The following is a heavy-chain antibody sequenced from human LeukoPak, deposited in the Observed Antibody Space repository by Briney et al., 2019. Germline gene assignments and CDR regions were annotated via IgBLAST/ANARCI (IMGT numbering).Heavy chain of an antibody. J-gene: IGHJ5*02. CDR1: GGSISSGSYY. CDR2: IYTSGST. Sequence: SQTLSLTCTVSGGSISSGSYYWSWIRPPAGKGLEWIGRIYTSGSTNYNPSLKSRVTISVDTSKNQFSLKLSSVTAADTAVYYCARESNYYFNWFDPWGQGTLVTVSS. V-gene: IGHV4-61*02. D-gene: IGHD2/OR15-2a*01. CDR3: ARESNYYFNWFDP.